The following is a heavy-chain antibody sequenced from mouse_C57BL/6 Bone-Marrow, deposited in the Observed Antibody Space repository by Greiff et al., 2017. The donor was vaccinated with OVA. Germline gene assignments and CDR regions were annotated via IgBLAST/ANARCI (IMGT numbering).Heavy chain of an antibody. Sequence: QVQLQQSGAELVRPGASVTLSCKASGYTFTDYEMHWVKQTPVHGLEWIGAIDPETGGTAYNQKFKGKAILTADKSSSTAYMELRSLTSEDSAVYYCTRGYSNYYAMDYWGQGTLVTVSS. V-gene: IGHV1-15*01. CDR2: IDPETGGT. J-gene: IGHJ4*01. CDR1: GYTFTDYE. D-gene: IGHD2-5*01. CDR3: TRGYSNYYAMDY.